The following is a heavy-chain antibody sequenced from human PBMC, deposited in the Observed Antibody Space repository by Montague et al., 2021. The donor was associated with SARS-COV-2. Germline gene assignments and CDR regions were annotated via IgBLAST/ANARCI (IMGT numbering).Heavy chain of an antibody. CDR2: INHSGST. Sequence: SETLSLTCAVYGGPFSGDGSFSGYYWTWIRQTPGKGLEWIGEINHSGSTNYNPSFKSRVIMSVDTSKNQFSLKLSSVTAADTAVYYCARAIQSRPLVVVIAIPRPVYYFDHWGQGTLVTVSS. J-gene: IGHJ4*02. CDR1: GGPFSGDGSFSGYY. V-gene: IGHV4-34*01. CDR3: ARAIQSRPLVVVIAIPRPVYYFDH. D-gene: IGHD2-21*01.